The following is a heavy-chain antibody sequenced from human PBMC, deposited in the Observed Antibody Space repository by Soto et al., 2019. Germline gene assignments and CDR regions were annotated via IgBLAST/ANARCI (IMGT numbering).Heavy chain of an antibody. CDR3: AGNYLDNFDY. Sequence: EVQLVESGGGLVQPGGSLRLSCAASGFTFSNHWMHWVRQAPGKGLVWVSHSNSDGSSTSYADSVKGRFTISRDNAKNTRYLQLNSLRAEDTAVYYCAGNYLDNFDYWGQGTLVTVSS. V-gene: IGHV3-74*01. CDR2: SNSDGSST. J-gene: IGHJ4*02. CDR1: GFTFSNHW. D-gene: IGHD1-7*01.